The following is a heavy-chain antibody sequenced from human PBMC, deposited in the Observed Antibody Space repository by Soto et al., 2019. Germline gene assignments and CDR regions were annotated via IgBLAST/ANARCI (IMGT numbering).Heavy chain of an antibody. CDR3: ARLPRGEWRSHLDY. Sequence: EVQLVESGGGLVQPGGSLRLSCAASGFTFSDYWMRWVRQAPGKGLEWVANIKVDGSDKYSVDSVKGRFTISREKGRNLVTLEKNRLGVEDKAVEYCARLPRGEWRSHLDYWGQGTLVTVSS. CDR2: IKVDGSDK. V-gene: IGHV3-7*01. J-gene: IGHJ4*02. D-gene: IGHD3-16*01. CDR1: GFTFSDYW.